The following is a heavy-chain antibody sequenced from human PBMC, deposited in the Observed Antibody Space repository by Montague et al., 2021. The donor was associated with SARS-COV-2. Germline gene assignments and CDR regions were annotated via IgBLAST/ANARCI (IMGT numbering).Heavy chain of an antibody. Sequence: ETLSLTCTVSGVSISGYTYFWGWIRQPPGKGLEWIASVYYSRSXYYNPSLKSRVTISVDTSKNQSSLQVSSVTAADSAIYYCARHRVASGWNYFDPWGRGTLVTVSS. CDR3: ARHRVASGWNYFDP. CDR1: GVSISGYTYF. J-gene: IGHJ5*02. CDR2: VYYSRSX. D-gene: IGHD1-7*01. V-gene: IGHV4-39*01.